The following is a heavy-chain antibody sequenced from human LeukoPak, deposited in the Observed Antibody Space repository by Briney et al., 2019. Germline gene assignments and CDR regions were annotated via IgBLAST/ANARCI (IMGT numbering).Heavy chain of an antibody. Sequence: GGSLRLSCAASGFTFSRYWMHWVRQAPGKGLVWVSRIKSDGSSTNYADSVKGRFTISRDNAKNTLYLQMNSLRAEDTAVYYCARDGYNPDFGDYWGQGTLVTVSS. D-gene: IGHD5-24*01. J-gene: IGHJ4*02. CDR3: ARDGYNPDFGDY. V-gene: IGHV3-74*01. CDR2: IKSDGSST. CDR1: GFTFSRYW.